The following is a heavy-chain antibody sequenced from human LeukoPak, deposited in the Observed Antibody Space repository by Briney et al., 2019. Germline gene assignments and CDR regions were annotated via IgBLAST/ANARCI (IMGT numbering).Heavy chain of an antibody. V-gene: IGHV4-61*02. D-gene: IGHD4-17*01. CDR1: GGSIRSCSYY. J-gene: IGHJ2*01. CDR2: IYTSGST. CDR3: ARTHGDYKYWYFDL. Sequence: SETLSLTCTVSGGSIRSCSYYWSWIRQPAGKGLEWFGRIYTSGSTTYNPSLKSRVTISVDTSKNQLSLMLSSVTAADTAVYYCARTHGDYKYWYFDLWGRGTLVTVSS.